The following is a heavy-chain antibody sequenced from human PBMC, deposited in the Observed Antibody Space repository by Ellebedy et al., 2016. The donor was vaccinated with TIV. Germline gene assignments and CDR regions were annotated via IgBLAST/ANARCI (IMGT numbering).Heavy chain of an antibody. CDR2: INQDATKT. CDR1: GFSFRSYW. J-gene: IGHJ3*02. V-gene: IGHV3-7*01. CDR3: ATDGSYGDYLSPAHASVM. Sequence: GESLKISCAASGFSFRSYWMTWVRQAPGKGLEWVANINQDATKTFYVDSVEGRFTISGDNAKNSLFLQMNSLRAEDTAVYYCATDGSYGDYLSPAHASVMWGQGTLVSVSS. D-gene: IGHD4-17*01.